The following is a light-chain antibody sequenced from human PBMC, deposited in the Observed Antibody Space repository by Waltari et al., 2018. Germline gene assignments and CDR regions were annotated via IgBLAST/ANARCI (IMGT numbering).Light chain of an antibody. Sequence: DIQMAQSPSTLSASVGDRVTITCRASQSIGYSLAWYQQKPGKAPKLLIYKASTLEGGVPSRFSGSGSGTEVTLTITSLQPDDFATYYCQQYNRYSSFGQGTRLEI. CDR1: QSIGYS. J-gene: IGKJ5*01. V-gene: IGKV1-5*03. CDR3: QQYNRYSS. CDR2: KAS.